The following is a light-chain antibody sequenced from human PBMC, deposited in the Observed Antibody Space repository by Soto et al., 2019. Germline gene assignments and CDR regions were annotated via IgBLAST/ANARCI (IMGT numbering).Light chain of an antibody. V-gene: IGLV3-21*02. CDR3: HVWDSSSDHPV. J-gene: IGLJ2*01. CDR1: NIETKS. Sequence: YELTQPPSVSVAPGQTARITCGGNNIETKSVHWYQQKPGQAPVLVVHDDSDRPSGIPARFSGSNSGNTATLTISGVEVGDEADYHCHVWDSSSDHPVFGGGTKVTVL. CDR2: DDS.